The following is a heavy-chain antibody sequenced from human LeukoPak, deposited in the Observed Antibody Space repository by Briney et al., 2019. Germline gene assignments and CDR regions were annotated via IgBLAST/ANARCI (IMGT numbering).Heavy chain of an antibody. D-gene: IGHD2-15*01. V-gene: IGHV3-21*04. Sequence: GGSLRLSCAASGFTFSTYSMNWVRQAPGKGLEWVSSISSSSSYKYYADSVKGRFTISRDNSKDTLSLQMNSLRAEDTAVYYCAKISWDGRGTFYWGQGTLVTVSS. CDR1: GFTFSTYS. CDR2: ISSSSSYK. CDR3: AKISWDGRGTFY. J-gene: IGHJ4*02.